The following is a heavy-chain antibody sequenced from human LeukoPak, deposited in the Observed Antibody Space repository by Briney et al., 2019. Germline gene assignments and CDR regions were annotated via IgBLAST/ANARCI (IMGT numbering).Heavy chain of an antibody. J-gene: IGHJ6*03. CDR2: ISASGGST. Sequence: GGSLRLSCAASGFTLSSYAMSWVRQAPGKGLEWVSSISASGGSTNYAGSVKGRFTISRDNSKNTVYLQMNSLRAEDTAVYYCAKVMKGSERLTMVRGVIIKTAGLYYMDVWGKGTTVTVSS. D-gene: IGHD3-10*01. CDR3: AKVMKGSERLTMVRGVIIKTAGLYYMDV. CDR1: GFTLSSYA. V-gene: IGHV3-23*01.